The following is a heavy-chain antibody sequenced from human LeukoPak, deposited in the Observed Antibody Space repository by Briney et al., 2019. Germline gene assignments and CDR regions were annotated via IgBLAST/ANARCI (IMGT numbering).Heavy chain of an antibody. Sequence: GGSLRLSCAVSGFSFSTYSWNWVRQTPGKGLEWISYISRRGETIFYADSVKGRFTISRDNVNSFLYLQMNSLRAEDTAVYYCARQGSGSYLFDYWGQGTLVTVSS. CDR2: ISRRGETI. CDR1: GFSFSTYS. D-gene: IGHD3-10*01. CDR3: ARQGSGSYLFDY. V-gene: IGHV3-48*01. J-gene: IGHJ4*02.